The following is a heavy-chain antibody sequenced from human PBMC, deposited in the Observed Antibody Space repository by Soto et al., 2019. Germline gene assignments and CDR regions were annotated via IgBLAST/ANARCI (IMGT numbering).Heavy chain of an antibody. Sequence: GASLKISCEASRHSFTSFWIGCVRQMPGKGLERIGIIYPGDSDTTYGPSFQGQVTISADKSISTPYLPWRSLQATDTAMYYCARRGSDGSSLRYWGQVTLVTVSS. V-gene: IGHV5-51*01. D-gene: IGHD6-6*01. CDR1: RHSFTSFW. CDR3: ARRGSDGSSLRY. CDR2: IYPGDSDT. J-gene: IGHJ4*02.